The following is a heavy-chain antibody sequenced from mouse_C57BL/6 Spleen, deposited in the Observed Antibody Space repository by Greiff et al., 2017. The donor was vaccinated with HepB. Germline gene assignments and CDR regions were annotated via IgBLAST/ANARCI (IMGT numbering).Heavy chain of an antibody. Sequence: VQLQESGPGLVQPSQSLSITCTVSGFSLTSYGVHWVRQSPGKGLEWLGVIWSGGSTDYNAAFISRLSISKDNSKSQVFFKMNSLQADDTAIYYCARPVSYYAMDYGGQGTSVTVSS. CDR2: IWSGGST. CDR3: ARPVSYYAMDY. V-gene: IGHV2-2*01. CDR1: GFSLTSYG. J-gene: IGHJ4*01.